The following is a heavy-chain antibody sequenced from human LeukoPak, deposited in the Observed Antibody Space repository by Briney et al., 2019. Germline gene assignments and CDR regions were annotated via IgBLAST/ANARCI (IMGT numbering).Heavy chain of an antibody. V-gene: IGHV3-23*01. Sequence: GGSLRLSGAASGFTFTSYAMSWVRQAPGKGLEWVSAISGSGGSTYYADSVKGRFTISRDNSKNTLYLQMNSLRAEDTAVYYCAKDPYSSSWLYNWFDPWGQGTLVTVSS. CDR2: ISGSGGST. CDR1: GFTFTSYA. D-gene: IGHD6-13*01. J-gene: IGHJ5*02. CDR3: AKDPYSSSWLYNWFDP.